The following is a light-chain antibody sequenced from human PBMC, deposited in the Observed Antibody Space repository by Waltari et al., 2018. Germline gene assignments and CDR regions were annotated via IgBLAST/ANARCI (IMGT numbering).Light chain of an antibody. V-gene: IGKV1-33*01. CDR1: QDISNY. Sequence: DIQMTQSPSSLSASVGDRVTITCQASQDISNYLNWYQQKPGKAPKLLIYEASNLETGFPSRFSGSGSGTDFTFTISSLQPEDIATYYCQQHDNLPLTFGGGTKVEIK. CDR3: QQHDNLPLT. CDR2: EAS. J-gene: IGKJ4*01.